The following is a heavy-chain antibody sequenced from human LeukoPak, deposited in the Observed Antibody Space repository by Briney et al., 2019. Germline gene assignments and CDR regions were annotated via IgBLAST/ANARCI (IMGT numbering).Heavy chain of an antibody. D-gene: IGHD4-23*01. Sequence: PSQTLSLTCTVSGGSISSGGYYWSWTRQHPGKGLEWIGYIYYSGSTYYNPSLKSRVTISVDTSKNQFSLKLSSVTAADTAVYYCARYTYGGNSNWFDPWGQGTLVTVSS. CDR2: IYYSGST. CDR3: ARYTYGGNSNWFDP. V-gene: IGHV4-31*03. J-gene: IGHJ5*02. CDR1: GGSISSGGYY.